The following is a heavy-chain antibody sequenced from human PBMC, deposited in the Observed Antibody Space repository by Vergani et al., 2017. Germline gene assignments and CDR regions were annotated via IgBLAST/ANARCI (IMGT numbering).Heavy chain of an antibody. CDR2: IIPILGIA. D-gene: IGHD2/OR15-2a*01. CDR3: ARDCDSVVEYCPSAIAFDI. Sequence: QVQLVQSGAEVKKPGSSVKVSCKASGGTFSSYTISWVRQAPGQGLEWMGRIIPILGIANYAQKFQGRVTITADKSTSTAYMELSSLRSEDTAVYYCARDCDSVVEYCPSAIAFDIWGQGTMVTVSS. CDR1: GGTFSSYT. J-gene: IGHJ3*02. V-gene: IGHV1-69*08.